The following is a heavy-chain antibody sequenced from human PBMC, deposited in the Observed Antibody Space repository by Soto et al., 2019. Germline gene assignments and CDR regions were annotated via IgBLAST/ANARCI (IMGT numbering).Heavy chain of an antibody. CDR3: TTGPYYNTGVLDS. CDR1: GFSFTDAW. D-gene: IGHD2-8*02. Sequence: DVQLMESGGGLVQPGGSLRLSCAASGFSFTDAWMNWVRQGPGKGLECVGRSKTKAYGGTIAYAAPAKGRFIIPRDDSNNTLSLQMNSLKPEHTAVYYCTTGPYYNTGVLDSRGQGTLVTVSS. J-gene: IGHJ4*02. V-gene: IGHV3-15*07. CDR2: SKTKAYGGTI.